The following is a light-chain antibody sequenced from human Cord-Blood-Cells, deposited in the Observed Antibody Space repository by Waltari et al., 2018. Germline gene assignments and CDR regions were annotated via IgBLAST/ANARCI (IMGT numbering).Light chain of an antibody. J-gene: IGKJ4*01. CDR1: QSVSRN. Sequence: EIVMTHSTATLSVSPGERGTLSCRASQSVSRNLAWYQQKPGQAPRVLIYGASTRATGIPARFSGSGSGTEFTLTISSLQSEDFAVYYCQQYNNWPPLTFGGGTKVEIK. CDR3: QQYNNWPPLT. V-gene: IGKV3-15*01. CDR2: GAS.